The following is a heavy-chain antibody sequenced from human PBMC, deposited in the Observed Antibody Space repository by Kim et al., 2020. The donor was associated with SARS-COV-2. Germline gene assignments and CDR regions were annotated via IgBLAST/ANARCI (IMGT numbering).Heavy chain of an antibody. D-gene: IGHD3-16*01. CDR2: IRRKANSYAT. Sequence: GGSLRLSCASSGFTFSGSAMHWVRQASGQGLEWVGRIRRKANSYATAYAASVKGRFTISSDDSKNTAYLQMNILKTEDTAVYYCTRLGDGVKALINESIDYWGQGTLVTVSS. J-gene: IGHJ4*02. V-gene: IGHV3-73*01. CDR3: TRLGDGVKALINESIDY. CDR1: GFTFSGSA.